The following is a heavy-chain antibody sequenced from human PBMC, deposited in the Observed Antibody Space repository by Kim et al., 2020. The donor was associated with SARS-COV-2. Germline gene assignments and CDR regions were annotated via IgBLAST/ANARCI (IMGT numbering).Heavy chain of an antibody. Sequence: KFQGRVTITADESTSTAYMELSSLRSEDTAVYYCARSGNVDSGSYGAGNYWGQGTLVTVSS. J-gene: IGHJ4*02. V-gene: IGHV1-69*01. CDR3: ARSGNVDSGSYGAGNY. D-gene: IGHD1-26*01.